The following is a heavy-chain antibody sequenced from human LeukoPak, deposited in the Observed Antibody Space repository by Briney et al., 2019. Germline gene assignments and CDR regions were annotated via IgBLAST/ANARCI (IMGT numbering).Heavy chain of an antibody. CDR1: GFTFSTYA. CDR2: ISGSGDTT. CDR3: AKTFIFGGDHFQH. J-gene: IGHJ1*01. Sequence: GGSLRLSCAASGFTFSTYAMSWVRQAPGKGLEWVSGISGSGDTTYYADSVKGRFTISRDNSKNTLYLQMSSLRVDDTAVYYCAKTFIFGGDHFQHWGQGTLVTVFS. D-gene: IGHD2-21*02. V-gene: IGHV3-23*01.